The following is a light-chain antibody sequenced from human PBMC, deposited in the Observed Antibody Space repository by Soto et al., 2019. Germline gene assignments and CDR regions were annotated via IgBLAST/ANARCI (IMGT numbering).Light chain of an antibody. Sequence: QSVLTQPASVSGSPGQSITISCTGTSSDVGGYNYVSWYQQHPDKAPRLMIYAVSERPSGVPDRFSGSKSGNTASLTVSGLQAEDEADYYCSSYAGSNNYVFGTGTKV. V-gene: IGLV2-8*01. J-gene: IGLJ1*01. CDR2: AVS. CDR3: SSYAGSNNYV. CDR1: SSDVGGYNY.